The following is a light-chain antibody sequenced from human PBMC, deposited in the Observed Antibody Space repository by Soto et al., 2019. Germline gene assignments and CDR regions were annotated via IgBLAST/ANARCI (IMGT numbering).Light chain of an antibody. CDR2: KAS. J-gene: IGKJ2*01. V-gene: IGKV1-5*03. CDR1: QSISSW. CDR3: QQYNSYSYT. Sequence: DIQMTQSPSTLSASVGDRVTITCRASQSISSWLAWYQQKPGKAPKLLIYKASSLESGVPSRFSGSGYGTEFTLTISSLQPDDFATYYCQQYNSYSYTFGQGNKLEIK.